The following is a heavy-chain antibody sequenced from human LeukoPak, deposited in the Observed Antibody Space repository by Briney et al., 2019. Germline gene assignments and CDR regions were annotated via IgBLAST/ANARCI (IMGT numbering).Heavy chain of an antibody. CDR1: TXXSXD. Sequence: TXXSXDISWGRQAPGQGGERMGGIIPIFGTAKYAQKFQGRVKITADESTSKAYMELRKQRYEDTAVYYCARVRYYYNSFEAFDIWGQGTMVTVSS. D-gene: IGHD3-10*01. CDR2: IIPIFGTA. J-gene: IGHJ3*02. CDR3: ARVRYYYNSFEAFDI. V-gene: IGHV1-69*01.